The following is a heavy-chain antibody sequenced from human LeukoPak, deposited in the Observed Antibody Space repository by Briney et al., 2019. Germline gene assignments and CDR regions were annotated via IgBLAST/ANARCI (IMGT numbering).Heavy chain of an antibody. D-gene: IGHD5-24*01. CDR1: GFTFSSYS. V-gene: IGHV3-48*02. Sequence: GGSLRLSCAASGFTFSSYSMNWARLAPGKGLEWVSYISSSSSMMYYADSVRGRFTISRDNAKNSLYLQMNSLRDEDTAVYYCARDSLEMTTINFDDWGQGTLVTVSS. CDR3: ARDSLEMTTINFDD. CDR2: ISSSSSMM. J-gene: IGHJ4*02.